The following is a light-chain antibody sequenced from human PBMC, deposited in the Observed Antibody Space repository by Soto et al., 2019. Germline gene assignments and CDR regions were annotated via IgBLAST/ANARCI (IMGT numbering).Light chain of an antibody. CDR2: DAS. V-gene: IGKV1-5*01. J-gene: IGKJ1*01. Sequence: IQMPQTPSTLSASVGDRVPITCRASQSISSWLAWYQQKPGKAPKLLIYDASSLESGVPSRFSGSGSGTEFTLTICSLQPDDIPTYNCQPYNSDSPLGQGTEADI. CDR3: QPYNSDSP. CDR1: QSISSW.